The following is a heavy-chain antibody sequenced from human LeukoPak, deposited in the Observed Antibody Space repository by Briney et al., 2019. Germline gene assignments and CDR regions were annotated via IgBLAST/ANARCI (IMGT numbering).Heavy chain of an antibody. D-gene: IGHD3-3*01. V-gene: IGHV3-15*01. Sequence: GGSLRLSCAASGFTFSNAWMSWVRQAPGKGLEWVGRIKSKTDGGTTDYAAPVKGSFTISRDDSKNTLYLQMNSLKTEDTAVYYCTTGAITIFGVVITGGSFDYWGQGTLVTVSS. J-gene: IGHJ4*02. CDR1: GFTFSNAW. CDR3: TTGAITIFGVVITGGSFDY. CDR2: IKSKTDGGTT.